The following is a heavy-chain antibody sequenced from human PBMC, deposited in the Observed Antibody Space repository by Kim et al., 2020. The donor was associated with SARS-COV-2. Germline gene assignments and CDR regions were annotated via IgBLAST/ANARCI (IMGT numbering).Heavy chain of an antibody. J-gene: IGHJ4*02. V-gene: IGHV3-30*04. CDR3: ARDQAYYYGSGSLDY. D-gene: IGHD3-10*01. CDR2: ISYDGSNK. CDR1: GFTFSSYA. Sequence: GGSLRLSCAASGFTFSSYAMHWVRQAPGKGLEWVAVISYDGSNKYYADSVKGRFTISRDNSKNTLYLQMNSLRAEDTAVYYCARDQAYYYGSGSLDYWGQGTLVTVSS.